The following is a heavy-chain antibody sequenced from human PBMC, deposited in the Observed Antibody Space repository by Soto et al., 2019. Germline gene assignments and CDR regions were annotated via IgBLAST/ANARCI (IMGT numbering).Heavy chain of an antibody. CDR1: GDSVSSNSAA. V-gene: IGHV6-1*01. D-gene: IGHD1-26*01. Sequence: SQTLSLTCAISGDSVSSNSAAWNWIRQSPSRGLEWLGRTYYRSKWYNDYAVSVKSRIPINPDTSKNQFSLQLNSVTPEDTAVYYCARSSLYSGSYHNWFDPWGQGTLVTVSS. CDR3: ARSSLYSGSYHNWFDP. J-gene: IGHJ5*02. CDR2: TYYRSKWYN.